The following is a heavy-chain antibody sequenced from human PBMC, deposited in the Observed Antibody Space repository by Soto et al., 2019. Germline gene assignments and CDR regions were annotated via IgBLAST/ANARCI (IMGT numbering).Heavy chain of an antibody. V-gene: IGHV4-59*01. Sequence: SETLSLTCTVSGGSISSYYWSWIRQPPGKGLEWIGYIYYSGSTNYNPSLKSRVTISVDTSKNQFSLKLSSVTAADTAVHYCARDQHGSGVYNWFDPWGQGTLVTVSS. CDR3: ARDQHGSGVYNWFDP. J-gene: IGHJ5*02. D-gene: IGHD3-10*01. CDR2: IYYSGST. CDR1: GGSISSYY.